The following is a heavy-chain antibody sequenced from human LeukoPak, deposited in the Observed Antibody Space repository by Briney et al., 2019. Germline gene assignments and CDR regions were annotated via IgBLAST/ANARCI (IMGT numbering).Heavy chain of an antibody. CDR3: ARGLSVGATAYYFDY. V-gene: IGHV4-34*01. CDR1: GGSFSGYY. CDR2: INHSGST. Sequence: SETLSLTCAVYGGSFSGYYWSWIRQPPGKGLEWIGEINHSGSTNYNPSLKSGVTISADTSKNQFSLKLSSVTAADTAVYYCARGLSVGATAYYFDYWGQGTLVTVSS. D-gene: IGHD1-26*01. J-gene: IGHJ4*02.